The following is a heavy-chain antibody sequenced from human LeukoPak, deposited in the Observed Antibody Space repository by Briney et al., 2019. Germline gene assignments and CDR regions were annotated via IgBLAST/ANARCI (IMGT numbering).Heavy chain of an antibody. V-gene: IGHV1-46*01. CDR2: INPSVVST. CDR3: AREGKGADIVVVPAAMRYYFDY. Sequence: ASVKVSCKASGYTFTSYYMHWVRQAPGQGLEWMGIINPSVVSTSYAQKFQGRVTMTRDTSTSTVYMELSTLRSEDTAVYYCAREGKGADIVVVPAAMRYYFDYWGQGTLVTVSS. D-gene: IGHD2-2*01. J-gene: IGHJ4*02. CDR1: GYTFTSYY.